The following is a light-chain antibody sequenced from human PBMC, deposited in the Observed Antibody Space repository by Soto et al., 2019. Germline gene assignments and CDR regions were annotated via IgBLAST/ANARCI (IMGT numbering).Light chain of an antibody. CDR2: ADK. V-gene: IGLV1-40*01. Sequence: QSVLTQPPSVSGAPGQRVTISCTGSSSNIGANYAVHWYQQLPGTAPKLLIYADKNRPSGVPDRFSGSKSDTSASLVITGLQAEDEADYYCQSFDSSLSGAVFGGGTQLTVL. CDR1: SSNIGANYA. CDR3: QSFDSSLSGAV. J-gene: IGLJ3*02.